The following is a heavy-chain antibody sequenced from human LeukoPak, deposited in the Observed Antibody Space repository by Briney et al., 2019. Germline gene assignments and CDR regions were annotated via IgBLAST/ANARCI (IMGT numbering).Heavy chain of an antibody. V-gene: IGHV4-39*07. CDR2: IYYSGST. CDR3: ARDEGSSWYLRWYFDL. D-gene: IGHD6-13*01. J-gene: IGHJ2*01. Sequence: SETLSLTCTVSGGSISSSSYYWGWIRQPPGKGLEWIGSIYYSGSTYYNPSLKSRVTISVDTSKNQFSLKLSSVTAADTAVYYCARDEGSSWYLRWYFDLWGRGTLVTVSS. CDR1: GGSISSSSYY.